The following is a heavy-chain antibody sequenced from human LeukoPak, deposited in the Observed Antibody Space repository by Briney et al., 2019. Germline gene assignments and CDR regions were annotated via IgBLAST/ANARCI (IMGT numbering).Heavy chain of an antibody. V-gene: IGHV3-33*01. D-gene: IGHD3/OR15-3a*01. CDR3: ARHKDWTFDY. CDR1: GFTFSDYG. Sequence: PGGSLRLSCAASGFTFSDYGMHWVRQAPGKGLEWVAVIWYDGNSKYYADSVKGRFTISRDISKNTLYLQMNSLRAEDTAVYYCARHKDWTFDYWGQGTLVTVSS. CDR2: IWYDGNSK. J-gene: IGHJ4*02.